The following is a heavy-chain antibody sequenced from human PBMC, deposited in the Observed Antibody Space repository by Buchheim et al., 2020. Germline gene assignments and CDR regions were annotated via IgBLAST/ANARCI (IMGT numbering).Heavy chain of an antibody. D-gene: IGHD6-13*01. Sequence: QVQLVESGGGVVQPGRSLRLSCAASGFTFSSYGMHWVRQAPGKGLEWVAVIWYDGSNKYYADSVKGRFTISRDNSKNTLSLQMNSLRAEDTAVYYCARDLRAAAVTNFDYWGQGTL. CDR3: ARDLRAAAVTNFDY. V-gene: IGHV3-33*01. CDR1: GFTFSSYG. J-gene: IGHJ4*02. CDR2: IWYDGSNK.